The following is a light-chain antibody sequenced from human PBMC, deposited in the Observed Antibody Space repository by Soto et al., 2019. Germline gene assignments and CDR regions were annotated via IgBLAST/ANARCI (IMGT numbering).Light chain of an antibody. V-gene: IGLV2-14*01. J-gene: IGLJ2*01. CDR2: EVS. CDR3: SSYSSSLTTVL. CDR1: SSDVGGYNY. Sequence: QSALTQPASVSGSPGQSITISCTGTSSDVGGYNYVSWYQQHPGKAPKLMIHEVSNRPSGVSNRFSGSKSGNTASLTISGLQAEDEADYYCSSYSSSLTTVLFGGGTKLTVL.